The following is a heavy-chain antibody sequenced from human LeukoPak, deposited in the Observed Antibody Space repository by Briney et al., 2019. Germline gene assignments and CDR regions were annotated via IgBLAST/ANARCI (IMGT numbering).Heavy chain of an antibody. J-gene: IGHJ4*02. CDR3: AKASYYYDSSGYFLPYFDY. CDR1: GFTFSSYG. CDR2: IRYNGSNK. V-gene: IGHV3-30*02. D-gene: IGHD3-22*01. Sequence: GGSLRLSCAASGFTFSSYGMHWVRQAPGKGLEWVAFIRYNGSNKYYADSVKSRFTISRDNSKNTLYLQMNSLRAEDTAVYYCAKASYYYDSSGYFLPYFDYWGQGTLVTVSS.